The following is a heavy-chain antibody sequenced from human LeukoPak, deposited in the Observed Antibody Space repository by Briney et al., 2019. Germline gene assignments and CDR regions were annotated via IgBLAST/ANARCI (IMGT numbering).Heavy chain of an antibody. J-gene: IGHJ5*02. CDR2: IYYSGST. D-gene: IGHD3-10*01. V-gene: IGHV4-31*03. Sequence: SQTLSLTCTVSGGSISSGGYYWSWIRQHPGKGLEWIGYIYYSGSTYYNPSLKSRVTISVDTSKNLFSLKLSSVTAADTAVYYCARAPVLLWFGELLGFDPWGQGTLVTVSS. CDR1: GGSISSGGYY. CDR3: ARAPVLLWFGELLGFDP.